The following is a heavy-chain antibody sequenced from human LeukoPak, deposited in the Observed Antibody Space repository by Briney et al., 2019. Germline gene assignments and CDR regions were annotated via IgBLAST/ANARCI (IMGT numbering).Heavy chain of an antibody. J-gene: IGHJ5*02. CDR3: AKGGAARLVNWFDP. CDR1: GFTFSSYA. V-gene: IGHV3-23*01. D-gene: IGHD6-6*01. CDR2: ISGSGGST. Sequence: GGSLRLSCAASGFTFSSYAMSWVRQAPGKGLEWVSAISGSGGSTYYADSVKGRFTIPRDNSKNTLYLQMNSLRAEDTAVYYCAKGGAARLVNWFDPWGQGTLVTVSS.